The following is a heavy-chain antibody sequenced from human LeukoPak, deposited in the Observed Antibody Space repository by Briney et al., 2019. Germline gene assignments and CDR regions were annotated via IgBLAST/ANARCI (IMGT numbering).Heavy chain of an antibody. J-gene: IGHJ4*02. CDR3: AKDMVSTGYSGNFDY. CDR2: INPSGGST. V-gene: IGHV1-46*01. D-gene: IGHD5-12*01. Sequence: ASVKVSCKASGYTFTSYYMHWVRQAPGQGLEWMGIINPSGGSTSYAQKFQGRVTMTRDTSTSTVYMELSSLRSEDTALYYCAKDMVSTGYSGNFDYWGQGTLVTVSS. CDR1: GYTFTSYY.